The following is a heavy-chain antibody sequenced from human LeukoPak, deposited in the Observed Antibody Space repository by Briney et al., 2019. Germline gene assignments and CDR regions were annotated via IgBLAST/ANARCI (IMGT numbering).Heavy chain of an antibody. CDR2: IRYDGSNK. V-gene: IGHV3-30*02. J-gene: IGHJ1*01. CDR1: GFTFSSYG. Sequence: GGSLRLSCAASGFTFSSYGMHWVRQAPGKGLEWVAFIRYDGSNKYYADSVKGRFTISRDNAKNSLYLQMNSLRAEDTAVYYCARGPGVYGDYPNEYFQHWGQGTLVTVSS. CDR3: ARGPGVYGDYPNEYFQH. D-gene: IGHD4-17*01.